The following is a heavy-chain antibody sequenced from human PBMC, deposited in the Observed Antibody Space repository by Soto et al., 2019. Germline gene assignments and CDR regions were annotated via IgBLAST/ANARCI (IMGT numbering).Heavy chain of an antibody. D-gene: IGHD5-12*01. CDR1: GGSISSHY. Sequence: PSETLSLTCTVSGGSISSHYWSWIRQPQGKGLEWIGYIYYSGSTNYNPSLKSRVTISVDTSKNQFSLKLSSVTAADTAVYYCARLIRVATIPNYYYYMDVWGKGTTVTVSS. J-gene: IGHJ6*03. V-gene: IGHV4-59*08. CDR3: ARLIRVATIPNYYYYMDV. CDR2: IYYSGST.